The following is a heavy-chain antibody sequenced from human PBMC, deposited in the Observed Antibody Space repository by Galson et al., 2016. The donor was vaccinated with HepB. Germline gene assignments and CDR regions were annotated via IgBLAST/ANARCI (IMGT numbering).Heavy chain of an antibody. CDR3: AKDAFDYGDYVGYFKH. V-gene: IGHV3-23*01. J-gene: IGHJ1*01. D-gene: IGHD4-17*01. CDR1: GFTFSSYA. CDR2: ISGSGGST. Sequence: SLRLSCAASGFTFSSYAMSWARQAPGKGLEWVSVISGSGGSTYYADSVKGRFTISRDNSKNTLYLQMNSLRAEDTAVYYCAKDAFDYGDYVGYFKHWGQGTLVTVS.